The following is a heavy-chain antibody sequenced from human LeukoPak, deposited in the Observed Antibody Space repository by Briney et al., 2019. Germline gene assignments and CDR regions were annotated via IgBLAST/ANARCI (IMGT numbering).Heavy chain of an antibody. D-gene: IGHD5-18*01. CDR1: GGSISSYY. CDR2: IYYSGST. J-gene: IGHJ4*02. V-gene: IGHV4-59*01. Sequence: KPSETLSLTCTVSGGSISSYYWSWIRQPPGKGLEWIGYIYYSGSTNYNPSLKSRVTILVDTSKNQFSLKLSSVTAADTAVYYCARGRGYSYGYVDYWGQGTLVTVSS. CDR3: ARGRGYSYGYVDY.